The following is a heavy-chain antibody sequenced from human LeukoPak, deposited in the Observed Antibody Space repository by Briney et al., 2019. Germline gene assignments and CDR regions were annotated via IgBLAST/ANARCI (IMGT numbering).Heavy chain of an antibody. CDR1: GFTFSSYA. D-gene: IGHD6-19*01. V-gene: IGHV3-30-3*01. Sequence: PGGSLRLSCAASGFTFSSYAMQWVRQAPGKGLEWVAVISYDGSNKYYADSVKGRFTISRDNSKNTLYLQMNSLRAEDTAVYYCAKECPDSSGASIDYWGQGTLVTVSS. CDR2: ISYDGSNK. J-gene: IGHJ4*02. CDR3: AKECPDSSGASIDY.